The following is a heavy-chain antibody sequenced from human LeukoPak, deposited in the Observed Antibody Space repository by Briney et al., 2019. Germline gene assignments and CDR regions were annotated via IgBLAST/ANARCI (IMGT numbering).Heavy chain of an antibody. Sequence: GASVKVSCKASGGTFSSYAISWVRQAPGQGLEWMGGIIPIFGTANYAQKFQGRVTITTDESTSTAYMELSSLRSEDTAVYDCARHRRLQPMAVFDYWGQGTLVTVSS. D-gene: IGHD4-11*01. V-gene: IGHV1-69*05. CDR2: IIPIFGTA. CDR3: ARHRRLQPMAVFDY. J-gene: IGHJ4*02. CDR1: GGTFSSYA.